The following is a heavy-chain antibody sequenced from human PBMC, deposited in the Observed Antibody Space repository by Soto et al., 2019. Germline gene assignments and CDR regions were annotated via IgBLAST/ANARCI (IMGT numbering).Heavy chain of an antibody. CDR2: ISAYNGNT. CDR3: ARDRPDNYYDSSGYSVEYFQH. V-gene: IGHV1-18*01. Sequence: GASVKVSCKASGYTFTSYGISWVRQAPGQGLEWMGWISAYNGNTNYAQKLQGRVTMTTDTSTSTVYMELRSLRSDDTAVYYCARDRPDNYYDSSGYSVEYFQHWG. CDR1: GYTFTSYG. J-gene: IGHJ1*01. D-gene: IGHD3-22*01.